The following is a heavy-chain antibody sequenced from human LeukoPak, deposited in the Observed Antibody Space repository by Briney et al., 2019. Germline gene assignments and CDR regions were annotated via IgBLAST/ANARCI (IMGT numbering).Heavy chain of an antibody. CDR3: ARDRTRDGYNQGRVFDY. V-gene: IGHV3-30*03. CDR1: GFTVSSYG. J-gene: IGHJ4*02. Sequence: PGGSLRLSCAASGFTVSSYGMHWVRQAPGKGLEWVAVISYDGSNKYYADSVKGRFTISRDNSKNTLFLQMNSLRGEDTAVYYCARDRTRDGYNQGRVFDYWGQGTLVTVSS. D-gene: IGHD5-24*01. CDR2: ISYDGSNK.